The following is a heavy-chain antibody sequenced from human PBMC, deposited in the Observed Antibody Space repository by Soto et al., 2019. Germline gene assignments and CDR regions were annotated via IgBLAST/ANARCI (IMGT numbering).Heavy chain of an antibody. CDR3: ASITMVRGVIPPNAFDI. CDR1: GYTFTSYA. CDR2: INAGNGNT. V-gene: IGHV1-3*01. Sequence: ASVKVSCKASGYTFTSYAMHWVRQAPGQRLEWMGWINAGNGNTKYSQKFQGRVTITRDTSASTAYMELSSLRPEDTAVYYCASITMVRGVIPPNAFDIWGQGTMVTVSS. J-gene: IGHJ3*02. D-gene: IGHD3-10*01.